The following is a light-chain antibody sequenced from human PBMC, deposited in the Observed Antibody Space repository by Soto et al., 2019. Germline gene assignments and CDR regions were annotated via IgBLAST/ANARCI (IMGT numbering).Light chain of an antibody. J-gene: IGKJ2*01. CDR3: QQYNNWPLYA. Sequence: EIVMTQSPGTLSVSPGERATLSCRASQGVGTNLAWYQQRPGQAPRLLIYAASTRATGIPARFSGRGSGTEFTLNLSSLQSEDFALYFCQQYNNWPLYAFGQGTKLEIK. CDR1: QGVGTN. V-gene: IGKV3-15*01. CDR2: AAS.